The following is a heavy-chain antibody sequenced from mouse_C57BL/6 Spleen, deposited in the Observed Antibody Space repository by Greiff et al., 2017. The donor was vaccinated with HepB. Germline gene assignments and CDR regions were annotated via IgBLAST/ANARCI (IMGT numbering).Heavy chain of an antibody. V-gene: IGHV1-80*01. CDR1: GYAFSSYW. J-gene: IGHJ2*01. CDR2: IYPGDGDT. D-gene: IGHD1-1*01. Sequence: VKLMESGAELVKPGASVKISCKASGYAFSSYWMNWVKQRPGKGLEWIGQIYPGDGDTNYNGKFKGKATLTADKSSSTAYMQLSSLTSEDSAVYFCARPSYYYGSSFDYWGQGTTLTVSS. CDR3: ARPSYYYGSSFDY.